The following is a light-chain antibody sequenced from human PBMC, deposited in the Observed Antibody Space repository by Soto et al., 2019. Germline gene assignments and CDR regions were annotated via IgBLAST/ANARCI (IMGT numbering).Light chain of an antibody. J-gene: IGKJ1*01. Sequence: EILITDSPATVCVSPGERASLPCRASHSISTNLAWYQQKPGQAPRLLIYGASSRATGIPDRFSGSGSGTDFTLTISRLEPEDFAVYYCQQYAKAPLTFGQGTKVDI. CDR2: GAS. CDR3: QQYAKAPLT. V-gene: IGKV3-20*01. CDR1: HSISTN.